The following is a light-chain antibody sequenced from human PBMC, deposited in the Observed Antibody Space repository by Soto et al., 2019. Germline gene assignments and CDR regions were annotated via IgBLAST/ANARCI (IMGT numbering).Light chain of an antibody. CDR1: QSVSSN. V-gene: IGKV3-15*01. CDR2: GAS. J-gene: IGKJ1*01. Sequence: PGERASLSCRASQSVSSNLAWYQQKPGQAPRLLIYGASTRATGIPARFSGSGSGTEFTLTISSLQSEDFAVYYCQQYNNWPPWTFGQGTKVDIK. CDR3: QQYNNWPPWT.